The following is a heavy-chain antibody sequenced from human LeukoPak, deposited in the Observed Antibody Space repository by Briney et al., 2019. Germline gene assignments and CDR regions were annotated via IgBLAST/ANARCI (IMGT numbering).Heavy chain of an antibody. D-gene: IGHD3-22*01. CDR1: GFTFSSYA. V-gene: IGHV3-30-3*01. Sequence: PGRSLRLSCAASGFTFSSYAMHWVRQAPGKGLDWVAVISYDGSNKYYADSVKGRFTVSRDNSKNTLYLQMNSLRAEDTAVYYCAKDLVLNYDSSAVAPGGFDYWGQGTLVTVSS. CDR2: ISYDGSNK. J-gene: IGHJ4*02. CDR3: AKDLVLNYDSSAVAPGGFDY.